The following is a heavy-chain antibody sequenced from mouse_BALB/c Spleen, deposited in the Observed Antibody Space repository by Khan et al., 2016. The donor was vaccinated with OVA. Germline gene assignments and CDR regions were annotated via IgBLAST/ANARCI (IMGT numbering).Heavy chain of an antibody. CDR2: ISSGGSYT. V-gene: IGHV5-6*01. D-gene: IGHD1-1*01. CDR1: GFTFSNYG. Sequence: EVQLQESGGDLVKPGGSLKLSCAASGFTFSNYGMSWVRQTPDKRLEWVATISSGGSYTYYPDTVKGRFTISRDNAKNTLYLQMSSLKSEDTAIFYCARLSYYYNSEGFAYWGQGTLVTVSA. J-gene: IGHJ3*01. CDR3: ARLSYYYNSEGFAY.